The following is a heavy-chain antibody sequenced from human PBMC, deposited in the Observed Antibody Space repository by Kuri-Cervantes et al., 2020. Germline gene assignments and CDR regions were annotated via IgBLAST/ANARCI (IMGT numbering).Heavy chain of an antibody. CDR1: GGSISSGSYY. CDR3: ARVFDWPTKFDP. V-gene: IGHV4-61*02. Sequence: SETLSLTCTVSGGSISSGSYYWSWIRQPAGKGLEWIGRIYTSGSTNYNPSLKSRVTISVDTSKNQSSLKLSSVTAADTAVYYCARVFDWPTKFDPWGQGTLVTVSS. D-gene: IGHD3-9*01. J-gene: IGHJ5*02. CDR2: IYTSGST.